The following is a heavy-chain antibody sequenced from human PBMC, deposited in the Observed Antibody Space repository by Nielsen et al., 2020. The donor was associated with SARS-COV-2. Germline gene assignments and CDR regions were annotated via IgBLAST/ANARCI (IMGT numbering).Heavy chain of an antibody. V-gene: IGHV1-18*01. D-gene: IGHD3-10*01. J-gene: IGHJ6*02. CDR2: ISAYNGNT. CDR3: ARPRDYYGSGSYYTPYYYYGMGV. Sequence: WVRQAPGQGLEWMGWISAYNGNTNYAQKLQGRVTMTTDTSTSTAYMELRSLRSDDTAVYYCARPRDYYGSGSYYTPYYYYGMGVWGQGTTVTVSS.